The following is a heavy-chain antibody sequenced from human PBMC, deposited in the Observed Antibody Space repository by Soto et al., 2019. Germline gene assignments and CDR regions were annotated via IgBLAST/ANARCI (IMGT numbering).Heavy chain of an antibody. CDR2: IYYSGST. D-gene: IGHD4-17*01. CDR1: GGSISSSSYY. V-gene: IGHV4-39*01. CDR3: ARWTDYGDYVFDY. J-gene: IGHJ4*02. Sequence: SETLSLTCTVSGGSISSSSYYWGWIRQPPGKGLEWIGSIYYSGSTYYNPSLKSRVTISVDTSKNQFSLKLSSVTAADTAVYYWARWTDYGDYVFDYWGQGTLVTVSS.